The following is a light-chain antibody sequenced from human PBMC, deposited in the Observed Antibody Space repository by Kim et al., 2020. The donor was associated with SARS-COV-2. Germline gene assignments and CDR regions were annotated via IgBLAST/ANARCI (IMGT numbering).Light chain of an antibody. J-gene: IGLJ1*01. CDR3: QSYDSSLRGV. V-gene: IGLV1-40*01. CDR2: GNS. Sequence: GQRVTSSCTGSSSNIGAGYDVHWYQQLPGTAPKLLIDGNSNRPSGVPDRFSGSKSGTSASLAITGLQAEDEADYYCQSYDSSLRGVFGTGTKVTVL. CDR1: SSNIGAGYD.